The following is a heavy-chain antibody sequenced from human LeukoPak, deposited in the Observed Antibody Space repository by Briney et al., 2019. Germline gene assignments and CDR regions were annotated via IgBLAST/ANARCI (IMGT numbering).Heavy chain of an antibody. CDR2: IYYSGST. D-gene: IGHD3-16*01. V-gene: IGHV4-39*01. Sequence: PSETLSLTCTVSGGSISSSSYYWGWIRQPPGKGLEWIGSIYYSGSTYYNPSLKSRVTISVDTSKNQFSLKLSSLTAADTAVYSGAGLWPRGGVMWGQGTLVTVSS. CDR1: GGSISSSSYY. CDR3: AGLWPRGGVM. J-gene: IGHJ4*02.